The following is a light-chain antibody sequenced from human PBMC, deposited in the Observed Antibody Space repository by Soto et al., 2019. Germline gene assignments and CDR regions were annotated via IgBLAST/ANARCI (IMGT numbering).Light chain of an antibody. V-gene: IGKV3-20*01. CDR1: QSVRSNY. Sequence: EIVLTQSPGTLSLSPGERATLSCRTSQSVRSNYLAWYQQKPGQSPRLLISGASGRATGTPDRFSGSGSGTDFTLTISRLEPEDFAVYYCQQYGNSPYTFGQGTKLEI. CDR2: GAS. CDR3: QQYGNSPYT. J-gene: IGKJ2*01.